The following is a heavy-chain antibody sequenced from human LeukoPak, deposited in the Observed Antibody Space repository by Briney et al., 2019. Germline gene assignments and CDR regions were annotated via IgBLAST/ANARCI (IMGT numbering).Heavy chain of an antibody. J-gene: IGHJ4*02. CDR2: INHSGST. V-gene: IGHV4-34*01. Sequence: GSLRLSCAASGFTFSTYNMNWVRQPPGKGLEWIGEINHSGSTNYNPSLKSRVTISVDTSKNQFSLKLSSVTAADTAVYYCARALPGRITMVRGAIYYFDYWGQGTLVTVSS. CDR1: GFTFSTYN. D-gene: IGHD3-10*01. CDR3: ARALPGRITMVRGAIYYFDY.